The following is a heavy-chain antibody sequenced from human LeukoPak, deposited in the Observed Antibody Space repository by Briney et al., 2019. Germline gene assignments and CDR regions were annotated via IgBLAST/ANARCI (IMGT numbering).Heavy chain of an antibody. V-gene: IGHV3-21*01. CDR1: GFTFSSYS. J-gene: IGHJ4*02. Sequence: GGSLRLSCAASGFTFSSYSMNWVRQAPGKGLEWVSSISGSSSYIYYADSVKGRFTISRDNAKNSLYLRMNSLKAEDTAVYYCARDLVVDWGQGTLVTVSS. CDR2: ISGSSSYI. CDR3: ARDLVVD. D-gene: IGHD2-2*01.